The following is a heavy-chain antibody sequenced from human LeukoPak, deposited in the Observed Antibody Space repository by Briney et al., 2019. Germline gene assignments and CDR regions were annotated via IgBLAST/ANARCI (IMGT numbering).Heavy chain of an antibody. J-gene: IGHJ4*02. CDR2: ISGSGGST. CDR1: GFTFSSYA. Sequence: QPGGSLRLSCAASGFTFSSYAMSWVRQAPGKGLEWVSAISGSGGSTYYADSVKGRFTISRDNSKNTLYLQMNSLRAEDTAVYYCAKDRLIKQWLITEFDYWGQGTLVTVSS. D-gene: IGHD6-19*01. V-gene: IGHV3-23*01. CDR3: AKDRLIKQWLITEFDY.